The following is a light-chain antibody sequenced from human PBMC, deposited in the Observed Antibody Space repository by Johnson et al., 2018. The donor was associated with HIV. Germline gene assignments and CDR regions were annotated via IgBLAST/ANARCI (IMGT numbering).Light chain of an antibody. CDR2: ENN. CDR3: ETWDSSLSGYYV. J-gene: IGLJ1*01. Sequence: QSVLTQPPSVSAAPGQKVTISCSGSSSDMGNYAVSWYQQLPGTAPKLLIYENNKRPSGIPDRFSGSKSGTSATLGITGLQTGDEADYYCETWDSSLSGYYVFGTGTKLTVL. CDR1: SSDMGNYA. V-gene: IGLV1-51*02.